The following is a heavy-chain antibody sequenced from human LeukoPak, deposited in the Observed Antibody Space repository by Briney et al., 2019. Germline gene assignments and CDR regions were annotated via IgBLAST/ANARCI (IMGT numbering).Heavy chain of an antibody. CDR3: ATDPRTTVFGTFRYYYMDV. V-gene: IGHV1-2*02. Sequence: ASVKVSCKTSGYTFTDYYIHWVRQAPGQGLEWMGWINPDSGYTNYAQKFQSRVTMTRDTSINTAYMELSRLTSDDTAVYYCATDPRTTVFGTFRYYYMDVWGEGTTVAVSS. CDR2: INPDSGYT. J-gene: IGHJ6*03. D-gene: IGHD3-3*01. CDR1: GYTFTDYY.